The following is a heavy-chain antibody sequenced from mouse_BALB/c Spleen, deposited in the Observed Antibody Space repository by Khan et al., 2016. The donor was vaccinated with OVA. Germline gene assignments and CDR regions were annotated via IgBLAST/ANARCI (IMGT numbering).Heavy chain of an antibody. CDR3: TRRGTARATLWFAY. Sequence: QIQLVQSGAELVKPGASVKLSCKASGYTFTSYYMYWLKQRPGQGLEWIGEINPSNGGTNFNEKFKSKATLTVDKSSSTAYMQLSSLTSEDSAVXYGTRRGTARATLWFAYWGQGTLVTVSA. CDR2: INPSNGGT. CDR1: GYTFTSYY. V-gene: IGHV1S81*02. J-gene: IGHJ3*01. D-gene: IGHD3-2*01.